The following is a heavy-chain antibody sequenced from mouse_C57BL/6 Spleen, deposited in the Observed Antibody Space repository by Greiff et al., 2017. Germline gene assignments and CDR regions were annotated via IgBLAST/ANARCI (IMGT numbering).Heavy chain of an antibody. CDR2: IWSGGST. CDR3: ARKGGSPYAMDY. CDR1: GFSLTSYG. J-gene: IGHJ4*01. Sequence: VNLVESGPGLVQPSQSLSITCTVSGFSLTSYGVHWVRQSPGKGLEWLGVIWSGGSTDYNAAFISRLSISKDNSKSQVFFKMNSLQADDTAIYYCARKGGSPYAMDYWGQGTSVTVSS. V-gene: IGHV2-2*01.